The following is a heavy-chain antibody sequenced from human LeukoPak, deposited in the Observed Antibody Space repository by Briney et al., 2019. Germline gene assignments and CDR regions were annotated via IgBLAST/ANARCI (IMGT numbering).Heavy chain of an antibody. CDR1: GGSFSGYY. CDR3: ARIAVAGTDWFDP. Sequence: SETLSLTCAVYGGSFSGYYWSWIRQPPGKGLEWIGEINHSGSTNYNPSLKSRVTISVDTSKNQFSLKLSSVTAADTAVYYCARIAVAGTDWFDPWGQGTLVTVSS. CDR2: INHSGST. V-gene: IGHV4-34*01. J-gene: IGHJ5*02. D-gene: IGHD6-19*01.